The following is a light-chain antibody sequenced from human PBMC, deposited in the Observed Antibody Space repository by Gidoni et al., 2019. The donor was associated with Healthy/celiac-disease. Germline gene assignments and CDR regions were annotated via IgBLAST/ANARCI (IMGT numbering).Light chain of an antibody. CDR2: DAS. CDR1: QDISNY. V-gene: IGKV1-33*01. J-gene: IGKJ4*01. Sequence: DIQMTQSLSSLSASVGDRATITCQASQDISNYLNWYQQKPGKAPKLLIYDASNLETGVPSRFSGSGSGTDFTFTISSLQPEDIGTYYCQQYDKLPPLTFXGXTKVEIK. CDR3: QQYDKLPPLT.